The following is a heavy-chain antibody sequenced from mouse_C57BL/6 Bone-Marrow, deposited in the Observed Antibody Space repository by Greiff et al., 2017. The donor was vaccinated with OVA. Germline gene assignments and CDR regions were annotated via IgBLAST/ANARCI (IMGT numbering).Heavy chain of an antibody. D-gene: IGHD4-1*01. V-gene: IGHV8-5*01. Sequence: QVPLKLSGPGILQPSQTLSLTCSFSGFSLSTSNMGIVWLRPPSGMGLEWLAYIWWNDDKYYKPSLKSRHTTSKDTSNNQVFLTITSVEAADTATYYCAQMESLGYWGQGTTLTVSS. CDR1: GFSLSTSNMG. J-gene: IGHJ2*01. CDR3: AQMESLGY. CDR2: IWWNDDK.